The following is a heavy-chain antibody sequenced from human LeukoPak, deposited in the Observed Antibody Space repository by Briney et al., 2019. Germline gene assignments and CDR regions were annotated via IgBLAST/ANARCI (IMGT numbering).Heavy chain of an antibody. Sequence: GGTLRLSCAASGFTFSSYGMSWVRQAPGKGLEWVSAISGSGGSTYYADSVKGRFTISRDNSKNTLYLQMNSLRAEDTAVYYCAKDLTTVPKGFDYWGQGTLVTVSS. CDR3: AKDLTTVPKGFDY. D-gene: IGHD4-17*01. CDR2: ISGSGGST. CDR1: GFTFSSYG. J-gene: IGHJ4*02. V-gene: IGHV3-23*01.